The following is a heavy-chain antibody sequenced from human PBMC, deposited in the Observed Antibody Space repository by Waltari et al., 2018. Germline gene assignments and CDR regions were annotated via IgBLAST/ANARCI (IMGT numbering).Heavy chain of an antibody. CDR2: INHSGST. CDR3: ARGSLTADAFDI. CDR1: GGSFTAYS. J-gene: IGHJ3*02. Sequence: LQLQQWGAGLLKPSETLSLTCALHGGSFTAYSWSWTRKPPGKGLEWIGEINHSGSTNYNPSLKSRVNISVDTSKNQFSLKLSSVTAADTAVYYCARGSLTADAFDIWGQGTMVTVSS. V-gene: IGHV4-34*01. D-gene: IGHD3-9*01.